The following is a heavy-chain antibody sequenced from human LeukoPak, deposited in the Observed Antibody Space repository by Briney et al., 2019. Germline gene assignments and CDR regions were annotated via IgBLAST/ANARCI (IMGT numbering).Heavy chain of an antibody. V-gene: IGHV1-18*01. J-gene: IGHJ4*02. Sequence: ASVKVSCKASGYTFTSYGISWVRQAPGQGLEWMGWISAYNGNTNYAQKLQGRVTMTTDTSTSTAYMELRSLRSDDTAVYYCARGLTLTYYYDSSGYDYWGQGTLVTVSS. CDR3: ARGLTLTYYYDSSGYDY. CDR2: ISAYNGNT. CDR1: GYTFTSYG. D-gene: IGHD3-22*01.